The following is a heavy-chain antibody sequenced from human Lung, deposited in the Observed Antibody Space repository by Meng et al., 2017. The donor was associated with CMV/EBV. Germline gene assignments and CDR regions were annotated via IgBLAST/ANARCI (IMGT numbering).Heavy chain of an antibody. J-gene: IGHJ6*02. Sequence: GGSLRLSCAASGFTFDDYAMHWGRKAPGKGLEWVSLISWDGGSTYYADPVKGRFTITRDNSKNSLYLQMNSLRAEDTALYYCAKDADGGKGYYYYGMDFWGQGTTVXVSS. CDR2: ISWDGGST. D-gene: IGHD4-23*01. V-gene: IGHV3-43D*03. CDR1: GFTFDDYA. CDR3: AKDADGGKGYYYYGMDF.